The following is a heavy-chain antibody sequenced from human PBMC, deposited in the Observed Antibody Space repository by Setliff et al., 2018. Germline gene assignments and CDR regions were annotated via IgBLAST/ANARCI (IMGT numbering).Heavy chain of an antibody. D-gene: IGHD2-15*01. J-gene: IGHJ5*02. CDR2: IFYRGTT. Sequence: PSETLSLTCDVSGYSISSDYYWGWIRQPPGRGLEWIGTIFYRGTTYYNLSLKSPVTISLDASKNQFSLTLTSVTAADTAIYFCAGQRVVVGAPSWFEPRGQGNLVTVSS. CDR1: GYSISSDYY. V-gene: IGHV4-38-2*01. CDR3: AGQRVVVGAPSWFEP.